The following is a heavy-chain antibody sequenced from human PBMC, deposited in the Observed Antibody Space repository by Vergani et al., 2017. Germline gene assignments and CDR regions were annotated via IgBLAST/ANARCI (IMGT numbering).Heavy chain of an antibody. CDR1: GFTVSSNY. Sequence: EVQLVESGGGLVQPGGSLRLSCAASGFTVSSNYMSWVRQAPGKGLEWVAALIYDGSNELYTDSVKGRFTVSRDNSRNILYLQMNNLKTEDTAVYYCARDPFICSSSTCRPLAWYFDLWGRGTLVTVS. CDR2: IYDGSNE. CDR3: ARDPFICSSSTCRPLAWYFDL. D-gene: IGHD2-15*01. J-gene: IGHJ2*01. V-gene: IGHV3-66*02.